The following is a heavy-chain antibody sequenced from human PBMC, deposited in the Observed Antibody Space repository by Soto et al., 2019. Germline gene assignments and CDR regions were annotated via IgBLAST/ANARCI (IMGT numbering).Heavy chain of an antibody. CDR2: IYYSGST. CDR1: GGSISSGGYY. CDR3: ARALLGDSSGYFSGDYFDY. V-gene: IGHV4-31*03. Sequence: ASETLSLTCTVSGGSISSGGYYWSWIRQHPGKGLEWIGYIYYSGSTYYNPSLKSRVTISVDTSKNQFSLKLSSVTAADTAVYYCARALLGDSSGYFSGDYFDYWGQGTLVTVSS. D-gene: IGHD3-22*01. J-gene: IGHJ4*02.